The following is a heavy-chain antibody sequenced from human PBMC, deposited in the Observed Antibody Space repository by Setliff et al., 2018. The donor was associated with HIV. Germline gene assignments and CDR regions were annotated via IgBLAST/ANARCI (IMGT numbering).Heavy chain of an antibody. Sequence: ASVKVSCKASGDSFTSYAISWVRQAPGQGLEWMAWISPNSGYTLFAQKFRGRVTMTADTSTSTAYMDLGGLRSDDTAVYYCARGMDDSSGYYYGYYDYYIDVWGKGTTVTVSS. CDR3: ARGMDDSSGYYYGYYDYYIDV. V-gene: IGHV1-18*01. CDR1: GDSFTSYA. D-gene: IGHD3-22*01. CDR2: ISPNSGYT. J-gene: IGHJ6*03.